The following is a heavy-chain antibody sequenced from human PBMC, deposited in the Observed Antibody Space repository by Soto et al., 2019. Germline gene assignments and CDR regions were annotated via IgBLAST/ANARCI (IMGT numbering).Heavy chain of an antibody. V-gene: IGHV1-2*02. CDR2: INPNSGGT. J-gene: IGHJ4*02. D-gene: IGHD3-22*01. Sequence: QVQLVQSGAEVKKPVASVKVSCKASGYTFTGYYMHWVRQAPGQGLEWMGWINPNSGGTNYAQKFQGRVTMTRDTSISTAYMELSRLRSDDTAVYYCARGLPINYYDSSGYYPTPFDYWGQGTLVTVSS. CDR1: GYTFTGYY. CDR3: ARGLPINYYDSSGYYPTPFDY.